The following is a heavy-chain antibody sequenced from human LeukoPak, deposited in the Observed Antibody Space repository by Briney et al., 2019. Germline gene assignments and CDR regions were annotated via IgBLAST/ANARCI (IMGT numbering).Heavy chain of an antibody. CDR1: GFTFSSYA. J-gene: IGHJ4*02. CDR3: ARPPMVRGKPWPGYFDY. V-gene: IGHV3-30*04. CDR2: ISYDGSNK. Sequence: GGSLRLSCAASGFTFSSYAMHWVRQAPGKGLEWVAVISYDGSNKYYADSVKGRFTISRDNSKNTLYLQMNSLRAEDTAVYYCARPPMVRGKPWPGYFDYWGQGTLVTVSS. D-gene: IGHD3-10*01.